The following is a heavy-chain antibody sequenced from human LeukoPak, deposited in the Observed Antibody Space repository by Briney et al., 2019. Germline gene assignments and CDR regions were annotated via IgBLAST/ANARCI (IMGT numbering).Heavy chain of an antibody. D-gene: IGHD3-22*01. CDR3: AKDFCTTASCYFDY. CDR2: ISWNSGSI. V-gene: IGHV3-9*01. CDR1: GFTFSSYA. Sequence: QPGGSLRLSCAASGFTFSSYAMSWVRQAPGKGLEWVSGISWNSGSIDYADSVKGRFTISRDNAKNSLYLQMNSLRPEDTALYYCAKDFCTTASCYFDYWGRGTLVTVSA. J-gene: IGHJ4*02.